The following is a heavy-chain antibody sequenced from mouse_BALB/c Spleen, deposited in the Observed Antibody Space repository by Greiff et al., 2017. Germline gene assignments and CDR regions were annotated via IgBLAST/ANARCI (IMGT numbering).Heavy chain of an antibody. Sequence: EVQVVESGGGLVKLGGSLKLSCAASGFTFSSYYMSWVRQTPEKRLELVAAINSNGGSTYYPDTVKGRFTISRDNAKNTLYLQMSSLKSEDTALYYCARHEGGYSAWFAYWGQGTLVTVSA. CDR1: GFTFSSYY. J-gene: IGHJ3*01. CDR3: ARHEGGYSAWFAY. CDR2: INSNGGST. V-gene: IGHV5-6-2*01. D-gene: IGHD2-3*01.